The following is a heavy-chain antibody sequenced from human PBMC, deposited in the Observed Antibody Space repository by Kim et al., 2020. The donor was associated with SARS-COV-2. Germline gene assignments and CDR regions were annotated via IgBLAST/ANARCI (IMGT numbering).Heavy chain of an antibody. CDR3: ARGDDSNAFYYDY. D-gene: IGHD3-22*01. J-gene: IGHJ4*02. CDR1: GSGFTFSSHS. CDR2: ISGVGDRI. Sequence: GGSLRLSCEASGSGFTFSSHSMNCVRQLPGKRLEWVSYISGVGDRIYYVDSVKGRFIISRDNAKKSLFLQMNSLRDEDTAVYYCARGDDSNAFYYDYWGQGILVTVSS. V-gene: IGHV3-48*02.